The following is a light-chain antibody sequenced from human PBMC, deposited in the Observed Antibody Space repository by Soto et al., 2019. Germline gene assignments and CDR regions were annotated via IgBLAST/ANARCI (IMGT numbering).Light chain of an antibody. J-gene: IGKJ5*01. Sequence: EMVMTQSPATLSVSTGGRATLSCRASQSISDTLAWYQQKPGQAPRLLIYGASNRATGIPDRFSGSGSGTDFTLTISRLEPEDFAVYYCQQYGSSGTFGQGTRLEIK. CDR3: QQYGSSGT. V-gene: IGKV3-20*01. CDR2: GAS. CDR1: QSISDT.